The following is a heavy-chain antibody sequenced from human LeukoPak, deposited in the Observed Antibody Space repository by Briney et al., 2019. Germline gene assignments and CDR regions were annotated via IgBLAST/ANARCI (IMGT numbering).Heavy chain of an antibody. CDR3: AKAGSGSYPTFLDY. CDR1: GFTFSSYG. CDR2: IRYDGSNK. D-gene: IGHD1-26*01. J-gene: IGHJ4*02. V-gene: IGHV3-30*02. Sequence: GGSLRLSCGASGFTFSSYGMHWVCQAPGKGLEWAAFIRYDGSNKYYADSVKGRFTISRDNSKNTLYLQMNSLRVDDTAVYYCAKAGSGSYPTFLDYWGQGTPVTVSS.